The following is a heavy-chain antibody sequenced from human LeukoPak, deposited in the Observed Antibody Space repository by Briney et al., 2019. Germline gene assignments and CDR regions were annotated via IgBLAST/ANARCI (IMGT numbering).Heavy chain of an antibody. CDR1: GGSISSYY. J-gene: IGHJ3*02. V-gene: IGHV4-59*08. CDR2: IYYSGST. D-gene: IGHD3-10*01. CDR3: ARHILSSRYYGSGSSDAFDI. Sequence: SETLSLTCTVPGGSISSYYWSWIRQPPGKGLEWIGYIYYSGSTNYNPSLKSLVTISVDTSKNQFSLKLSSVTAADTAVYYCARHILSSRYYGSGSSDAFDIWGQGTMVTVSS.